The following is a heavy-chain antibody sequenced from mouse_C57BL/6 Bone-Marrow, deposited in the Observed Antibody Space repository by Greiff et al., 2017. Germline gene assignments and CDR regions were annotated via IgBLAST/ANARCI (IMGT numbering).Heavy chain of an antibody. CDR1: GYTFTSYW. D-gene: IGHD2-5*01. J-gene: IGHJ2*01. V-gene: IGHV1-64*01. CDR2: IHPNSGST. Sequence: QVQLQQPGAELVKPGASVKLSCKASGYTFTSYWMHWVKQRPGQGLEWIGMIHPNSGSTNYNEKFKSKATLTVDTSSSTAYMQLSSLTSEDAAVYYCARTPACYSNYVDYWGQGTTLTVSS. CDR3: ARTPACYSNYVDY.